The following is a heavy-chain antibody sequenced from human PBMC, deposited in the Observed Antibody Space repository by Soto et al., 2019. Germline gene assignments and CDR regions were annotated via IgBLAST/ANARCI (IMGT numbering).Heavy chain of an antibody. CDR2: ISGSGSST. D-gene: IGHD6-13*01. CDR3: AKDRIALGGRPPYY. V-gene: IGHV3-23*01. J-gene: IGHJ4*02. Sequence: EVQLLESGGGVVQPGGSLRLSCAASGFTFSSFAMSWVRQAPGMGLEWVSGISGSGSSTDYADSVKGRFTISRDNSKNSLYLQMNRLGAEDTPVYDCAKDRIALGGRPPYYWGQGTLVTVSS. CDR1: GFTFSSFA.